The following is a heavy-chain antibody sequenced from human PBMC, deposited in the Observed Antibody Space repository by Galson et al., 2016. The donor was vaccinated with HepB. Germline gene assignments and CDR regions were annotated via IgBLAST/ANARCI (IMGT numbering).Heavy chain of an antibody. CDR1: GITFSNYA. Sequence: SLRLSCAASGITFSNYAMSWVRQAPGKGLEWVSAIGGRDGDTYYADSVKGRFTISRDNSKTTLYLRMTSLRAEDTAVYYCAKDLYPGGFADLLSPFDSWGQGTLVTVSS. D-gene: IGHD3-16*01. CDR2: IGGRDGDT. V-gene: IGHV3-23*01. CDR3: AKDLYPGGFADLLSPFDS. J-gene: IGHJ5*01.